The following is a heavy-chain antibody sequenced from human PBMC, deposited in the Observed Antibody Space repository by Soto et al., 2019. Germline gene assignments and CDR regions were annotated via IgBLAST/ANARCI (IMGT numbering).Heavy chain of an antibody. CDR2: IIPIFGTA. Sequence: QVQLVQSGAEVKKPGSSVKVSCKASGGTFSSYAISWVRQAPGQGLEWMGGIIPIFGTANYAQKFQGRVTITADEPTRTAYMELRRLRSEDTAVYYCASREAAAGQLHYYGMDVWGQGTTVTVSS. CDR1: GGTFSSYA. J-gene: IGHJ6*02. V-gene: IGHV1-69*01. D-gene: IGHD6-13*01. CDR3: ASREAAAGQLHYYGMDV.